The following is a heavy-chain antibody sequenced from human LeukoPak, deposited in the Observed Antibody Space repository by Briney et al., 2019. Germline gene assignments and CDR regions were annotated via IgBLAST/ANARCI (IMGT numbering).Heavy chain of an antibody. CDR1: GGSISSSNW. J-gene: IGHJ3*02. CDR3: ARDFTVGAPKRAFDI. Sequence: SGTLSLTCAVSGGSISSSNWWSWVRQPPGKGLEWIGFIYNSESTNYNPSLRSRVTISLDTSKNQFSLKLTSVTAADTAVYYCARDFTVGAPKRAFDIWGQGTMVTVST. D-gene: IGHD1-26*01. V-gene: IGHV4-4*02. CDR2: IYNSEST.